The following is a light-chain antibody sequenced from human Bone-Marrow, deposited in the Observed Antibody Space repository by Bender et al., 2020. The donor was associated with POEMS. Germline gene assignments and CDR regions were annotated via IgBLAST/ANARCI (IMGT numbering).Light chain of an antibody. CDR3: CSYAGDNNLV. J-gene: IGLJ1*01. Sequence: QSALTQPASVSGSPGQSITISCTGTSSDVGGFKYVSWYQQHPDKAPKLMLYDVHYRPSGVPDRFSGSKSGNTASLTISGLQADDEADYYCCSYAGDNNLVFGTGTKVTVL. V-gene: IGLV2-14*01. CDR1: SSDVGGFKY. CDR2: DVH.